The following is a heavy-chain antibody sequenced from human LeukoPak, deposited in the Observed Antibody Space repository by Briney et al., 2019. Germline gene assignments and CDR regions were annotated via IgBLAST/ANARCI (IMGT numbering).Heavy chain of an antibody. Sequence: SETLSLTCTVSGGSISSYYWSWIRQPPGKGLEWIGYIYYSGSTNYNPSLKSRVTISVDTSKNQFSLKLSSVTAADTAVYYCARGRRGGYYDSSGYPIFDYWGQGTLVTVSS. J-gene: IGHJ4*02. D-gene: IGHD3-22*01. CDR3: ARGRRGGYYDSSGYPIFDY. CDR2: IYYSGST. V-gene: IGHV4-59*12. CDR1: GGSISSYY.